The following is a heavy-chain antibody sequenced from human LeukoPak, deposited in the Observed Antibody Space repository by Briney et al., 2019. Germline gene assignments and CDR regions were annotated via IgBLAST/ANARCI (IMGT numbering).Heavy chain of an antibody. J-gene: IGHJ4*02. D-gene: IGHD5/OR15-5a*01. CDR2: ISSSGGST. CDR1: GFTFSSYA. CDR3: AKAAVYHDSCPDS. Sequence: TGGSLRLSCAASGFTFSSYAMSWVRQAPGKGLEWVSAISSSGGSTYYADSVKGRFTISRDNSKNTLYLQVDSLRAEDTAVYYCAKAAVYHDSCPDSWGQGTLVTVSS. V-gene: IGHV3-23*01.